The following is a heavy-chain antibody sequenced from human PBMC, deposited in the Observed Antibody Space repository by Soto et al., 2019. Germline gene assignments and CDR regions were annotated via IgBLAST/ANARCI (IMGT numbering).Heavy chain of an antibody. Sequence: SETLSLTCTVSGGSISSSSYYWGWIRQPPGKVLEWIGSIYYSWSTYYNPSLKSRVTISVDTSKNQFSLKLSSVTAADTAVYYCARHYGDYPLIDYWGQGTLVTVSS. CDR2: IYYSWST. CDR1: GGSISSSSYY. D-gene: IGHD4-17*01. CDR3: ARHYGDYPLIDY. V-gene: IGHV4-39*01. J-gene: IGHJ4*02.